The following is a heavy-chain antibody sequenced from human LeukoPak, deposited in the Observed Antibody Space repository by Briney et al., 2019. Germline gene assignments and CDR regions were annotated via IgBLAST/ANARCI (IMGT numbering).Heavy chain of an antibody. J-gene: IGHJ4*02. CDR1: GGTFSSYA. CDR3: ARDGGAVAGRFDY. D-gene: IGHD6-19*01. V-gene: IGHV1-69*01. Sequence: GSSVKVSRKASGGTFSSYAISWVRQAPGQGLEWMGGIIPIFGTANYAQKFQGRVTITADESTSTAYMELSSLRSEDTAVYYCARDGGAVAGRFDYWGQGTLVTVSS. CDR2: IIPIFGTA.